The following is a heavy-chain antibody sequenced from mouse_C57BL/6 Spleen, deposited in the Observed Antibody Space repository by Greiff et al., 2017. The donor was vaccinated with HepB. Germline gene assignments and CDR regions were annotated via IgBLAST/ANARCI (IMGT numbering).Heavy chain of an antibody. J-gene: IGHJ2*01. D-gene: IGHD2-4*01. V-gene: IGHV1-64*01. CDR3: ARYDYDGGDY. CDR2: IHPNSGST. CDR1: CYTFPSYW. Sequence: QVQPQQPGAELVKPGASVKLSCKASCYTFPSYWLHWVKQRPGQGLEWIGMIHPNSGSTYYNEKFKSKATLTVDKSASTAYMQLSSLTSEDTAVYYCARYDYDGGDYWGQGTTLTVSS.